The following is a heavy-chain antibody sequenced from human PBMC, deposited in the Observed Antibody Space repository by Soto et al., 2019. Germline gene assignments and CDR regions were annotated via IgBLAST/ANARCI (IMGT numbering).Heavy chain of an antibody. CDR1: GFTFSNYA. V-gene: IGHV3-30-3*01. CDR3: ARDLTYSVDY. Sequence: QVQLVETGGGVVQPGGSPRLSCAASGFTFSNYAVHWVRQAPGKGLEWVALISYDGSNKYYADSVKGRFTISRDNSKNTLYLQMNSLRPEATAVYYCARDLTYSVDYWGQGTLVTVSS. CDR2: ISYDGSNK. D-gene: IGHD2-15*01. J-gene: IGHJ4*02.